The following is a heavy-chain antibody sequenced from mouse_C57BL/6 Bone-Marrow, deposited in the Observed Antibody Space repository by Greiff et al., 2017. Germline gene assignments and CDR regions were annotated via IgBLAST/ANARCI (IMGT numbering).Heavy chain of an antibody. J-gene: IGHJ4*01. D-gene: IGHD2-5*01. CDR1: GYSFTGYY. CDR3: ARNTAYYSNSYYAMDY. CDR2: IYPYNGVS. V-gene: IGHV1-31*01. Sequence: EVQLVESGPELVKPGASVKISCKASGYSFTGYYMHWVKQSHGNILDWIGYIYPYNGVSSYNQKFKGKATLTVDKSSSTAYMELRSLTSEDSAVYYCARNTAYYSNSYYAMDYWGQGTSVTVSS.